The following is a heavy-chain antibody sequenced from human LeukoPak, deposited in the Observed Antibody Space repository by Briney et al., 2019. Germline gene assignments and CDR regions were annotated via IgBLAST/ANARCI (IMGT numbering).Heavy chain of an antibody. CDR3: ARGEVTMIVVVAYNWFDP. V-gene: IGHV4-59*01. CDR1: GGSISSYY. J-gene: IGHJ5*02. D-gene: IGHD3-22*01. CDR2: IYYSGST. Sequence: PSETLSLTCTVSGGSISSYYWSWIRQPPGKGLEWIGYIYYSGSTNYNPSLKSRVTISVDMSKNQFSLKLSSVTAADTAVYYCARGEVTMIVVVAYNWFDPWGQGTLVTVSS.